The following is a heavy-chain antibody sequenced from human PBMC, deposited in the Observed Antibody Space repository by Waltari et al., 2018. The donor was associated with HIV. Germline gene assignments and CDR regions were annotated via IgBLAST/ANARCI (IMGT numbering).Heavy chain of an antibody. CDR1: GFTFGTYG. V-gene: IGHV3-33*01. CDR3: AREGHYYGSGRFGGDY. Sequence: QVQLVESGGGVVQPVRSLRLSCAASGFTFGTYGTHWVRQAPGKGLEWVAGIWYDGSNKYYADSVKGRLTISRDNSKNTVYLQINRLRAEDTAVYYCAREGHYYGSGRFGGDYWGQGTLVTVSS. CDR2: IWYDGSNK. D-gene: IGHD3-10*01. J-gene: IGHJ4*02.